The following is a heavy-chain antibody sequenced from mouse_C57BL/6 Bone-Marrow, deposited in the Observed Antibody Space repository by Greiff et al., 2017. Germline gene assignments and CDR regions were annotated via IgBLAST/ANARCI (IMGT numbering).Heavy chain of an antibody. CDR2: IDPEIGDT. J-gene: IGHJ2*01. CDR3: SSLDGNYFDF. D-gene: IGHD2-1*01. CDR1: GFNIKDDY. Sequence: VQLQQSGAELVRPGASVKLSCTASGFNIKDDYIHWVKQRPEQGLEWIGWIDPEIGDTEYASKFQGKATITSDTSSNTAYLQLSSLTSVDTAVYYCSSLDGNYFDFWGQGTPLTVAS. V-gene: IGHV14-4*01.